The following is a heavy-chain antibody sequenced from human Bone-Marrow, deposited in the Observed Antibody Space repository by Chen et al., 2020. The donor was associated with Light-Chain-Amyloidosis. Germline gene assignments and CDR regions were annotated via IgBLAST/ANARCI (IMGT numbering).Heavy chain of an antibody. CDR3: AKDISYDDILPGYPADAFDI. Sequence: EVQLVESGGGLLQRGGSLRLYCAASGFAFSSYAMSWVRQAPGKGLEWGATIGGSGGSRYYCDSGKGRFSISRDNSKNALLLQRNSLRAEDTAVYYCAKDISYDDILPGYPADAFDIWGQGTMVTVSS. CDR2: IGGSGGSR. V-gene: IGHV3-23*04. J-gene: IGHJ3*02. D-gene: IGHD3-9*01. CDR1: GFAFSSYA.